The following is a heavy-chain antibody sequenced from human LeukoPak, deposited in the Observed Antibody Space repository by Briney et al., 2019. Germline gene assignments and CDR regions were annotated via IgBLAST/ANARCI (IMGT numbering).Heavy chain of an antibody. V-gene: IGHV1-3*01. CDR2: INAGNGDT. CDR1: GYTFTSYT. J-gene: IGHJ5*02. D-gene: IGHD6-19*01. Sequence: GASVKVSCKASGYTFTSYTMHWVRQAPGQRLEWMGWINAGNGDTKYSQKFQGRVTITRDTSASTAYMGLSSLRSEDTAVYYCARGWSSGWYNWFDPWGQGTLVTVSS. CDR3: ARGWSSGWYNWFDP.